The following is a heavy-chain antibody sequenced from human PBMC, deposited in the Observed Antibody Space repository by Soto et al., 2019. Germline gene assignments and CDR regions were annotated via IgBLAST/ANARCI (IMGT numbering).Heavy chain of an antibody. CDR2: IRYDGSNK. CDR3: ARDITYYDILTGYSRNPLDY. J-gene: IGHJ4*02. V-gene: IGHV3-33*01. D-gene: IGHD3-9*01. CDR1: GVTFSSYC. Sequence: PGGSLRLSCAASGVTFSSYCMHWVRQAPGKGLEWVAVIRYDGSNKYYADSVKGRFTISRDKSKNTLYLQMNSLRAEDTAVYYCARDITYYDILTGYSRNPLDYWGQGPLVTVSS.